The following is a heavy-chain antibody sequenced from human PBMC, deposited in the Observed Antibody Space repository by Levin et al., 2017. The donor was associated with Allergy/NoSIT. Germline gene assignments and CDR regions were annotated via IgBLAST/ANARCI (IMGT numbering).Heavy chain of an antibody. J-gene: IGHJ3*02. V-gene: IGHV4-30-4*01. CDR3: ARVIYIVDAFDI. CDR1: GGSISSGDYY. CDR2: IYYSGST. Sequence: SETLSLTCTVSGGSISSGDYYWSWIRQPPGKGLEWIGYIYYSGSTYYNPSLKSRVTISVDTSKNQFSLKLSSVTAADTAVYYCARVIYIVDAFDIWGQGTMVTVSS. D-gene: IGHD2/OR15-2a*01.